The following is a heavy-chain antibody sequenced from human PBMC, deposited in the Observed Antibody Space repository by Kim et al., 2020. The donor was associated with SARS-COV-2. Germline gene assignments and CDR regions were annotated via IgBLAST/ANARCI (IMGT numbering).Heavy chain of an antibody. J-gene: IGHJ6*02. CDR1: GFTFSSYV. D-gene: IGHD3-3*01. Sequence: LSLTCAASGFTFSSYVMSWVRQAPGKGLEWVSAISGSGDYTYYADSVKGRFTISRDNSKNTLFLQMNSLRAEDTALYYCAKDVSHITIFGVITRGGMDVWGQGTTVTVSS. V-gene: IGHV3-23*01. CDR3: AKDVSHITIFGVITRGGMDV. CDR2: ISGSGDYT.